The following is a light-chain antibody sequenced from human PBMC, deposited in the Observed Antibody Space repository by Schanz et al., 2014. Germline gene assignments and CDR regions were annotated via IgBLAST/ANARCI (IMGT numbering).Light chain of an antibody. V-gene: IGKV1-39*01. Sequence: DIQMTQSPSTLSASVGDSVTITCRASQRIGDSLNWYQHKPGKAPKLLIYSASRLQSGVPSRFSGSGSGTHFTLTISSLQPEDFATYYCQQVNSYFSLTFGGGTKVEIK. CDR2: SAS. CDR3: QQVNSYFSLT. J-gene: IGKJ4*01. CDR1: QRIGDS.